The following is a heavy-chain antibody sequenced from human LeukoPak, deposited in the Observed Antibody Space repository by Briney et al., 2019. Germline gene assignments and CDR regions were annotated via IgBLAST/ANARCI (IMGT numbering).Heavy chain of an antibody. D-gene: IGHD6-19*01. CDR1: GFTFSTFW. Sequence: GGSLRLSCAASGFTFSTFWMTWDRQAPGKGLEWEANINQGGSEKYYVDSVKGRFTISRDNANNSLYLQMNNLRAEDTAVYYCARDGGWYGSAYWGQGTLVTVSS. CDR3: ARDGGWYGSAY. J-gene: IGHJ4*02. V-gene: IGHV3-7*03. CDR2: INQGGSEK.